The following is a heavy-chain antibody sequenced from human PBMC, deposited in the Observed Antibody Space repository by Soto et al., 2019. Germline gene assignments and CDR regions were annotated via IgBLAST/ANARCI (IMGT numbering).Heavy chain of an antibody. V-gene: IGHV6-1*01. CDR2: TYYRSKWYN. Sequence: SQTLSLNCAISGDSVSRNSAAWNWIRQSPSRGLEWLGRTYYRSKWYNDYAVSVKSRITINPDTSKNQFSLQLNSVTPEDTAVYYGARGKEQLVRYYYYYMDVGGKGTTVTVSS. D-gene: IGHD6-13*01. CDR3: ARGKEQLVRYYYYYMDV. CDR1: GDSVSRNSAA. J-gene: IGHJ6*03.